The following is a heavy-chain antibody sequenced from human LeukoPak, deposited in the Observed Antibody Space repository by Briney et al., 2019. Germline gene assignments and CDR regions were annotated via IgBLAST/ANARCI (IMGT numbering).Heavy chain of an antibody. J-gene: IGHJ4*02. CDR1: GFTFSSYA. CDR3: AREGYYDFWSSAKGSYFDY. D-gene: IGHD3-3*01. CDR2: ISYDGRNK. V-gene: IGHV3-30*04. Sequence: GGSLSLSCAASGFTFSSYAMHWVRQAPGKGLEWVAFISYDGRNKYYADSVTGRLTTSRDNPTHTLYLRMNSLRAEDTAGYYWAREGYYDFWSSAKGSYFDYWGQGTLVTVSS.